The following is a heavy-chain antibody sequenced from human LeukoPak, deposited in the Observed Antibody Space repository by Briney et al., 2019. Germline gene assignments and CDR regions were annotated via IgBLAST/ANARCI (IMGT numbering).Heavy chain of an antibody. CDR3: ARGLGSSGYYYYYYYMDV. CDR1: GFTFSVYE. Sequence: GGSLRLSCAASGFTFSVYEMHWVRQAPGKGLEWVSAISGSGGSTYYADSVKGRFTISRDNSKNTLYLQMNSLRAEDTAVYYCARGLGSSGYYYYYYYMDVWGKGTTVTVSS. V-gene: IGHV3-23*01. D-gene: IGHD3-22*01. CDR2: ISGSGGST. J-gene: IGHJ6*03.